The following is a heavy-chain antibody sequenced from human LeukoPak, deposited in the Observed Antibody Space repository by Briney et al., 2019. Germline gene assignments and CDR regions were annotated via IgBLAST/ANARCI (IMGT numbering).Heavy chain of an antibody. Sequence: SCKVSGYTLTELSMHWVRQAPGKGLEWVSSISSSSSYIYYADSVKGRFTISRDNAKNSLYLQMNSLRAEDTAVYYCARESMTTDEGWTKFDYWGQGTLVTVSS. V-gene: IGHV3-21*01. CDR1: GYTLTELS. J-gene: IGHJ4*02. CDR2: ISSSSSYI. CDR3: ARESMTTDEGWTKFDY. D-gene: IGHD4-17*01.